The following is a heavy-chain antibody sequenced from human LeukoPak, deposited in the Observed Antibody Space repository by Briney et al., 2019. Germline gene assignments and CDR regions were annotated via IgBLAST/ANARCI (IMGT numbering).Heavy chain of an antibody. J-gene: IGHJ6*02. V-gene: IGHV1-69*13. D-gene: IGHD6-19*01. CDR2: IIPIFGTA. CDR3: ARDRGIAVAANYYYYGMDV. CDR1: GGTFSSYA. Sequence: ASVNVSCKASGGTFSSYAISWVRQAPGQGLEWMGGIIPIFGTANYAQKFQGRVTITADESTSTAYMELSSLRSEDTAVYYCARDRGIAVAANYYYYGMDVWGQGTTVTVSS.